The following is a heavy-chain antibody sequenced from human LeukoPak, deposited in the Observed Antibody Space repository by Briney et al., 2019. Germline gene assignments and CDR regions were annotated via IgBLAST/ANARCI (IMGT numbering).Heavy chain of an antibody. CDR3: ARVLVRTDGYDWVRVGYFDY. CDR2: ISSSGSTI. J-gene: IGHJ4*02. CDR1: GFTFSDYY. Sequence: PGGSLRLSCAASGFTFSDYYMSWIRQAPGKGLEWVSYISSSGSTIYYADSVKGRFTISRDNAKNSLYLQMNSLRAEDTAVYYCARVLVRTDGYDWVRVGYFDYWGQGTLVTVSS. D-gene: IGHD5-12*01. V-gene: IGHV3-11*01.